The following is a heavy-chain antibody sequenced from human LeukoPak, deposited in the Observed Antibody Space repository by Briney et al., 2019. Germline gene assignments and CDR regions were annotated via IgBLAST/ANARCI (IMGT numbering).Heavy chain of an antibody. J-gene: IGHJ4*02. CDR1: GYSFTSYW. V-gene: IGHV5-51*01. Sequence: GESLQISCKGSGYSFTSYWIGWVRQMPGKGLEWMGVIYPGDSDTRYSPSFQGQVTISADNSISTAYLQWSSLKASDTAMYYCARSIYSSSSLDYWGQGTLVTVSS. D-gene: IGHD6-6*01. CDR3: ARSIYSSSSLDY. CDR2: IYPGDSDT.